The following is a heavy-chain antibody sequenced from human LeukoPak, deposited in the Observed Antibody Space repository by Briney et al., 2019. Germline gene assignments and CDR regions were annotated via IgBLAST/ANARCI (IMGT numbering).Heavy chain of an antibody. V-gene: IGHV4-61*02. Sequence: SETLSLTCTVSGGSITCGNYFWSWIRQPAGKGLEGCGRTTASGSTNYNPSLKSRVTISVDTSKNQIALKLSSVTAADTAVYYCARGDFWSGYYSDNWGQGTLVTVSS. CDR3: ARGDFWSGYYSDN. CDR1: GGSITCGNYF. J-gene: IGHJ4*02. D-gene: IGHD3-3*01. CDR2: TTASGST.